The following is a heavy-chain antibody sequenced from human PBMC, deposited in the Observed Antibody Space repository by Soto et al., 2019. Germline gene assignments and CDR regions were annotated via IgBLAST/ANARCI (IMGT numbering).Heavy chain of an antibody. Sequence: ASVKVSCKASGYTFTSYDINWVRQATGQVLEWMGWMNPNSGNTGYAQKFQGRVTMTRNTSISTAYMELSSLRSEDTAVYYCARGGGYSGYDLPYYYYGMDVWGQGTTVTVSS. J-gene: IGHJ6*02. CDR3: ARGGGYSGYDLPYYYYGMDV. CDR1: GYTFTSYD. CDR2: MNPNSGNT. V-gene: IGHV1-8*01. D-gene: IGHD5-12*01.